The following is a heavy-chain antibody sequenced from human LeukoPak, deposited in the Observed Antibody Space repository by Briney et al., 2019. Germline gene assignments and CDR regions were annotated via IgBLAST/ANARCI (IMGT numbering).Heavy chain of an antibody. Sequence: ASVKVSCKASGGTFSSYAISWVRQATGQGLEWMGWMNPNSGNTGYAQKFQGRVTMTRNTSISTAYMELSSLGSEDTAVYYCARGPPDYWGQGTLVTVSS. CDR1: GGTFSSYA. V-gene: IGHV1-8*02. J-gene: IGHJ4*02. CDR3: ARGPPDY. CDR2: MNPNSGNT.